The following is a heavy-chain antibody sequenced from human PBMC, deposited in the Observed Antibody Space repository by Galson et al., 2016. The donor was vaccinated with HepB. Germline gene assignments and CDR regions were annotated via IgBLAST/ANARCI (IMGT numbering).Heavy chain of an antibody. D-gene: IGHD1-26*01. CDR1: GFIFSTYG. V-gene: IGHV3-30*03. CDR3: VTPRIGGSYFMPFDS. Sequence: LRLSCAASGFIFSTYGMHWVRQAPGKGLEWVAVITHDASNTYHADSVKGRFTISRDNSKDTLYLQMNSLRPEDSAVYYCVTPRIGGSYFMPFDSGGQGTLVTVSS. J-gene: IGHJ4*02. CDR2: ITHDASNT.